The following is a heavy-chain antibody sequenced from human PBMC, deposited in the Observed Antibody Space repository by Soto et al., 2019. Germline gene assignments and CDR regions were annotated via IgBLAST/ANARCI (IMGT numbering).Heavy chain of an antibody. CDR2: IVVGSGNT. V-gene: IGHV1-58*02. J-gene: IGHJ3*02. Sequence: GASVKVSCKASGFTFTSSAMQWVRQARGQRLEWIGWIVVGSGNTNYAQKFQERVTITRDMSTSTAYMELSSLRSEDTAVYFCAAGPSKTRKIAVTDAFDIWGQGTMVTVSS. CDR3: AAGPSKTRKIAVTDAFDI. D-gene: IGHD6-19*01. CDR1: GFTFTSSA.